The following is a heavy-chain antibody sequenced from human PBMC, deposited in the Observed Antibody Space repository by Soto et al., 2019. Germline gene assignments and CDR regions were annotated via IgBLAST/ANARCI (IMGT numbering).Heavy chain of an antibody. J-gene: IGHJ4*02. D-gene: IGHD4-17*01. CDR2: VYYSGST. CDR1: GGSLSSYY. CDR3: ARRYGASFDY. V-gene: IGHV4-59*01. Sequence: PSETLSLTCTVSGGSLSSYYWTWIRQPPGKGLEWIGYVYYSGSTNYNPSLKSRVTISVDTSKNQFSLKLSSVTAADTAVYYCARRYGASFDYWGQGTLVTVSS.